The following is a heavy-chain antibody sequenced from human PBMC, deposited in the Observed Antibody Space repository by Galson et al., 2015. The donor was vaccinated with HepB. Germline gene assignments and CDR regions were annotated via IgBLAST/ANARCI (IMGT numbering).Heavy chain of an antibody. CDR1: GGSISSGGYY. D-gene: IGHD3-22*01. CDR2: IYYSGST. Sequence: TLSLTCTVSGGSISSGGYYWSWIRQHPGKGLEWIGYIYYSGSTYYNPSLKSRVTISVDTSKNQFSLKLSSVTAADTAVYYCARGVGTRYDSSGYPDDAFDIWGQGTMVTVSS. J-gene: IGHJ3*02. V-gene: IGHV4-31*03. CDR3: ARGVGTRYDSSGYPDDAFDI.